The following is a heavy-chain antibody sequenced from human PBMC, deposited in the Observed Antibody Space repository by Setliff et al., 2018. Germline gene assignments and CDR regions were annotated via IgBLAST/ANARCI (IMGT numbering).Heavy chain of an antibody. CDR1: ASTFSNYW. D-gene: IGHD2-2*01. CDR3: ARALYPSSFIGHNWFDP. V-gene: IGHV5-51*01. CDR2: IYPDDSDT. J-gene: IGHJ5*02. Sequence: PGESLKISCKDSASTFSNYWIVWVRQMPGKGLEWMGMIYPDDSDTKYHPSFQGQVTISADKSISTAYLQWSSLKASDTAMYYCARALYPSSFIGHNWFDPWGRGTLVTVSS.